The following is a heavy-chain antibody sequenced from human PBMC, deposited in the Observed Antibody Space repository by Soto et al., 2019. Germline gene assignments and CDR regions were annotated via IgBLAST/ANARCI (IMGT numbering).Heavy chain of an antibody. CDR2: VSASGDIT. J-gene: IGHJ3*01. Sequence: EVQLLESGGDLVQPGGSLRLSCAASGFTFNSYAMSWVRQAPGKGLEWVSSVSASGDITYYAESVKCRFTLSRDNSRKMLSLQLSSLRTEDTAVYSCANTLAMFYDPPDAFDVWGQGTMVTVSS. D-gene: IGHD3-22*01. CDR3: ANTLAMFYDPPDAFDV. V-gene: IGHV3-23*01. CDR1: GFTFNSYA.